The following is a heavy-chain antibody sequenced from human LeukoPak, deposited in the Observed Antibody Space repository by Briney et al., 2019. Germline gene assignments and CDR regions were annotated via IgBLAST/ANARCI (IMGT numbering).Heavy chain of an antibody. CDR1: GGSIDSYY. D-gene: IGHD2-2*01. J-gene: IGHJ4*02. CDR2: IYYTGST. Sequence: QTSETLSLTCTVSGGSIDSYYWSWIRQPPGKGLEWIGYIYYTGSTEYHPSLKSRVTISLDTSKNQFSLKLTSVTAGDTAVYYCARVYQSAEYYFDYWGKGNLVSVSS. CDR3: ARVYQSAEYYFDY. V-gene: IGHV4-59*01.